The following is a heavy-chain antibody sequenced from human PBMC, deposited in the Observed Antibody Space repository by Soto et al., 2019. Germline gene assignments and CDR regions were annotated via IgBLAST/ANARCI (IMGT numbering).Heavy chain of an antibody. CDR1: GGSISSSNW. CDR2: IYHSGST. CDR3: ASRVVPAATFYYYYGMDV. Sequence: QVQLQESGPGLVKPSGTLSLTCAVSGGSISSSNWWSWVRQPPGKGLEWIGEIYHSGSTNYNPSLKSRVTIPVDKSKNQFSLKLSSVTAADTAVYYCASRVVPAATFYYYYGMDVWGQGTTVTVSS. J-gene: IGHJ6*02. D-gene: IGHD2-2*01. V-gene: IGHV4-4*02.